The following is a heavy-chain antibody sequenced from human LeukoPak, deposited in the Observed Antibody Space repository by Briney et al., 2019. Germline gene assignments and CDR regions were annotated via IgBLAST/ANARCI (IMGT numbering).Heavy chain of an antibody. V-gene: IGHV4-34*01. D-gene: IGHD6-19*01. J-gene: IGHJ6*03. Sequence: PSETLSLTCAVYGGSFSGYYWSWIRQPPGKGLEWIGEINHSGSTNYNPSLKSRVTISVDTSKNQFSLKLSSVTAADTAVYYCSRVAGYYYYYYMDVWGKGTTVTGSS. CDR1: GGSFSGYY. CDR3: SRVAGYYYYYYMDV. CDR2: INHSGST.